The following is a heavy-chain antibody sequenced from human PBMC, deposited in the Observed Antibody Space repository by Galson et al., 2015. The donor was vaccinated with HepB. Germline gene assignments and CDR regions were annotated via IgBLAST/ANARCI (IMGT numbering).Heavy chain of an antibody. CDR3: ASGYCSSTSCYTNYYCYMDV. V-gene: IGHV1-69*13. Sequence: SVKVSCKASGGTFSSYAISWVRQAPGQGLEWMGGIIPIFGTANYAQKFQGRDTITADESTSTAYMELSSLRSEDTAVYYCASGYCSSTSCYTNYYCYMDVWGKGTTVTVSS. CDR1: GGTFSSYA. CDR2: IIPIFGTA. J-gene: IGHJ6*03. D-gene: IGHD2-2*02.